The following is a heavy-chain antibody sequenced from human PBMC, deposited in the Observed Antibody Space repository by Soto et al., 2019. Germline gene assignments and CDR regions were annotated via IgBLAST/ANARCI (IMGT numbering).Heavy chain of an antibody. J-gene: IGHJ4*02. CDR1: GDIFSGYS. D-gene: IGHD5-12*01. CDR2: IIPLFGST. V-gene: IGHV1-69*12. Sequence: QVQLVQSGAEVKKPGSSVKVSCTASGDIFSGYSISWVRQAPGQGLEWMGGIIPLFGSTNYAPKFQGRVTITADQSTNTGYMELSSLKSEDTAVHYCARDLGTGYDSGDYWGQGTLVTVSS. CDR3: ARDLGTGYDSGDY.